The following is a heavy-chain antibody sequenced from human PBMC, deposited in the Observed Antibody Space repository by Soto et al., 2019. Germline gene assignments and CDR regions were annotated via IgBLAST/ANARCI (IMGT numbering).Heavy chain of an antibody. CDR2: ITTDKGKT. V-gene: IGHV1-18*01. CDR1: GYTFTSYG. Sequence: ASVKVSCKTSGYTFTSYGISWVRQAPGQGLEWMGWITTDKGKTTYAQKFQGRVTMTTDTSTTTAYMELNSLRDEDTAVYYCARGLYYYDSSGYWGYWGQRTLVTVSS. J-gene: IGHJ4*02. D-gene: IGHD3-22*01. CDR3: ARGLYYYDSSGYWGY.